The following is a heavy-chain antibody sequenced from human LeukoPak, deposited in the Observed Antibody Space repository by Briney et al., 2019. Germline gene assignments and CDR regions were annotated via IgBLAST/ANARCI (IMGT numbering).Heavy chain of an antibody. J-gene: IGHJ5*02. D-gene: IGHD1-14*01. CDR2: IDPSDSYT. CDR1: GYSFTSYW. V-gene: IGHV5-10-1*01. Sequence: GESLRISCKGSGYSFTSYWISWGRQMPGKGLEWMGRIDPSDSYTNYSPSFQGHVTISADKSISTAYLQWSSLKASDTAMYYCARIYGINNWFDPWGQGTLVTVSS. CDR3: ARIYGINNWFDP.